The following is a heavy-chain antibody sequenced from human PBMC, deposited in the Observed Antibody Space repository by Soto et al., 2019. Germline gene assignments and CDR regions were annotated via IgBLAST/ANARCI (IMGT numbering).Heavy chain of an antibody. Sequence: SETLSLTCTVSGGSISSYYWTWIRQPPGKGLEWIGEIYYSGFTLYNPSLQSRVTISVDTSKNQFSLDLNSVTAADTAVYYCARVTWFAELSFDYWGQGTVVTVSS. J-gene: IGHJ4*02. V-gene: IGHV4-59*08. CDR2: IYYSGFT. D-gene: IGHD3-10*01. CDR3: ARVTWFAELSFDY. CDR1: GGSISSYY.